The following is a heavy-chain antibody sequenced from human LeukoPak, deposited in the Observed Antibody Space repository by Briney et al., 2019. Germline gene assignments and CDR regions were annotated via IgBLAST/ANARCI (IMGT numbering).Heavy chain of an antibody. Sequence: SETLSLTCTVSGGSISSSSYYWGWIRQPPGKGLEWIGSIYYSGSTYYNPSLKSRVTISVDTSKNQFSLKLSSVTAAVTAVYYCASTSSGWSSGTHYWGQGTLVTVSS. V-gene: IGHV4-39*01. CDR2: IYYSGST. D-gene: IGHD6-19*01. CDR1: GGSISSSSYY. J-gene: IGHJ4*02. CDR3: ASTSSGWSSGTHY.